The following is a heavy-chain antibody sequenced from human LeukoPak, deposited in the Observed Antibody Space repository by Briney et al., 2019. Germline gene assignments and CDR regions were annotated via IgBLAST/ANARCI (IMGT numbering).Heavy chain of an antibody. CDR1: GFTFSSYW. CDR2: INSDGSST. Sequence: PGGSLRLSCAASGFTFSSYWMHWVRQAPGKGLVWVSRINSDGSSTSYADSVKGRFTISRDNAKYTLYLQMNSLRAEDTAVYYCARVSVATYYYYGMDVWGQGTTVTVSS. J-gene: IGHJ6*02. V-gene: IGHV3-74*01. CDR3: ARVSVATYYYYGMDV. D-gene: IGHD2-15*01.